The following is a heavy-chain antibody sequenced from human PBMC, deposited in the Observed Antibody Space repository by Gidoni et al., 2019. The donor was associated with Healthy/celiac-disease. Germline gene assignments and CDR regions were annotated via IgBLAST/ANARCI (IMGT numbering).Heavy chain of an antibody. CDR2: LFSNDEK. CDR3: ARWARDYGGNRELDAFDI. J-gene: IGHJ3*02. CDR1: GFSLSNARMG. D-gene: IGHD4-17*01. Sequence: QVTSKESGPVLLKPTETLTLTCTVSGFSLSNARMGVRWIRQPPGKALEWLAHLFSNDEKSYSTSLKSRLTISKDTSNSQVVLNMTNMDPVDTATYYCARWARDYGGNRELDAFDIWGQGTMVTVSS. V-gene: IGHV2-26*01.